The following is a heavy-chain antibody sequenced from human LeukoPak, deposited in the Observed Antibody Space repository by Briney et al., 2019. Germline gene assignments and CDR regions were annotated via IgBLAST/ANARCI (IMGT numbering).Heavy chain of an antibody. CDR2: INHSGST. CDR3: ARGLRMSYYFDY. V-gene: IGHV4-34*01. J-gene: IGHJ4*02. Sequence: SETLSLTCAVYGGSFSGYYWSWIRQPPGKGLEWIGEINHSGSTNYNPSLKSRVTISVDTSKNQFSLKLSSVTAADTAVYYCARGLRMSYYFDYWGQGTLVTVSS. D-gene: IGHD2-15*01. CDR1: GGSFSGYY.